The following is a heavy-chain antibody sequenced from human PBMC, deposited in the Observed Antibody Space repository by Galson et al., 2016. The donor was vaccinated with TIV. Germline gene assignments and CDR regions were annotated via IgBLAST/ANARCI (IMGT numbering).Heavy chain of an antibody. CDR1: GGSFSNYA. J-gene: IGHJ2*01. Sequence: SVKVSCKASGGSFSNYAINWVRQAPGQGLEWMGGIIPIFRSPNYAQRFKGRVTITADESTSTAFVELNSLRSDDTAVYYCARPSDSSWYFDLWGRGTPVIVSS. CDR2: IIPIFRSP. V-gene: IGHV1-69*13. D-gene: IGHD6-13*01. CDR3: ARPSDSSWYFDL.